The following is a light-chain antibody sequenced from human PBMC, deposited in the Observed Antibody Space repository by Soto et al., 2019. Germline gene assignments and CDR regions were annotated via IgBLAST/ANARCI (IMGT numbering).Light chain of an antibody. CDR3: QQYGSSLIT. CDR1: QRVSSSY. V-gene: IGKV3-20*01. J-gene: IGKJ5*01. CDR2: GAS. Sequence: EIVLTQSPGTLSLSPGERATLSCRASQRVSSSYLAWYQQKPGQAPRLLIYGASSRATGIPDRFSGSGSGTDFTLTISRLEPEDFAVYYCQQYGSSLITFGQGTRLAIK.